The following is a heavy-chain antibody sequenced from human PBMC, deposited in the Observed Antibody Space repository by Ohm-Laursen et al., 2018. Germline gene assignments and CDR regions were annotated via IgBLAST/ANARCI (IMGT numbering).Heavy chain of an antibody. Sequence: ASVKVSCKASGYTFTSYYMHWVRQAPGQGLEWMGIINPSGGSTSYAQKFQGRVTMTRDTSTSTVYMELSSLRSEDTAVYYCARVGATWGYYYYGMDVWGQGTTVTVSS. D-gene: IGHD1-26*01. CDR3: ARVGATWGYYYYGMDV. CDR2: INPSGGST. J-gene: IGHJ6*02. V-gene: IGHV1-46*01. CDR1: GYTFTSYY.